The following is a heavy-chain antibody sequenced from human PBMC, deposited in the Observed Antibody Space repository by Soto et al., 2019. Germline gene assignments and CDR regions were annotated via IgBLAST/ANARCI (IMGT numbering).Heavy chain of an antibody. D-gene: IGHD3-10*01. V-gene: IGHV4-59*08. CDR3: ARQSVGPYGSGSYFDY. CDR2: IYYSVST. J-gene: IGHJ4*02. CDR1: GGSISSYY. Sequence: QVQLQESGPGLVKPSETLSLTCTVSGGSISSYYWSWIRQPPGKGLEWIGYIYYSVSTNYNPSLKRRVTISVDTSKNQFSLKLSSVTAADTAVYYCARQSVGPYGSGSYFDYWGQGTLVTVSS.